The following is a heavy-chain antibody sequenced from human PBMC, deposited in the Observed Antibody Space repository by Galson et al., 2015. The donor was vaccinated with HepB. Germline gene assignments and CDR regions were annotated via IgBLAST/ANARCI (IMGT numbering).Heavy chain of an antibody. D-gene: IGHD2-2*01. CDR3: ATGIVVPAAMGLVTDY. CDR1: GYTLTELS. CDR2: FDPEDGET. V-gene: IGHV1-24*01. Sequence: SVKVSCKVSGYTLTELSMHWVRQAPGKGLEWMGGFDPEDGETIYAQKFQGRVTMTEDTSTDTAYMELSSLRSEDTAVYYCATGIVVPAAMGLVTDYWGQGTLVTVSS. J-gene: IGHJ4*02.